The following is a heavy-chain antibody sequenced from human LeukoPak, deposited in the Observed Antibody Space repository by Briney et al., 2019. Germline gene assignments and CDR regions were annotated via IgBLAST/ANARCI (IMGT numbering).Heavy chain of an antibody. V-gene: IGHV3-74*01. CDR3: AKGGRAAADRNFDL. D-gene: IGHD6-13*01. J-gene: IGHJ2*01. Sequence: GGSLRLSCAASGITFSNYWMHWVRQAPGKGLVWVSRISSDGISTTYADSVKGRFTISRDNAKNTLYLQMNSLRPEDTAVYYCAKGGRAAADRNFDLWGRGTLVTVSS. CDR1: GITFSNYW. CDR2: ISSDGIST.